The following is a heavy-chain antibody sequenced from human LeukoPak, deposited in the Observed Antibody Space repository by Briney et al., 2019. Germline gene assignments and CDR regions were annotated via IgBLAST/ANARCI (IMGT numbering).Heavy chain of an antibody. D-gene: IGHD2-15*01. CDR2: ITTAGDT. J-gene: IGHJ4*02. CDR3: ARVHGGYPFDY. V-gene: IGHV3-13*01. Sequence: GGSLRLSCAASGFTFNTYDMHWVRQAPGKGLEWVSVITTAGDTYYPGSVKGRFTISRENAKNSLYLQMNSLRAEDTAVYYCARVHGGYPFDYWGQGTLVTVSS. CDR1: GFTFNTYD.